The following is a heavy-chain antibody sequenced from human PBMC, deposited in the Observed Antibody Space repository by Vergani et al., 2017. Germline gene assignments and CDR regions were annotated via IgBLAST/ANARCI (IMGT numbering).Heavy chain of an antibody. CDR2: INAGNGNT. CDR3: AIDNGPLDAFDI. Sequence: QVQLVQSGAEVKKPGASVKVSCKASGYTFTSYATHWVRQAPGQRLEWMGWINAGNGNTKYSQKFQGRVTITRDTSASTAYMELSSLRSEDTAVYYCAIDNGPLDAFDIWGQGTMVTVSS. V-gene: IGHV1-3*01. J-gene: IGHJ3*02. D-gene: IGHD4-17*01. CDR1: GYTFTSYA.